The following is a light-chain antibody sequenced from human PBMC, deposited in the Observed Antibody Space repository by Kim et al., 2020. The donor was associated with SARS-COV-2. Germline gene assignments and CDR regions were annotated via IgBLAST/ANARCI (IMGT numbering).Light chain of an antibody. CDR2: QDS. V-gene: IGLV3-1*01. CDR1: KLGDKY. CDR3: QAWDSSTAR. Sequence: SYELTQPPSVSVSPGKTASITCSGDKLGDKYACWYQQKPGKSPVLVIYQDSKRPSGIPERFSGSNSGNTATLTISGTQAMDEADYYCQAWDSSTARFGGG. J-gene: IGLJ2*01.